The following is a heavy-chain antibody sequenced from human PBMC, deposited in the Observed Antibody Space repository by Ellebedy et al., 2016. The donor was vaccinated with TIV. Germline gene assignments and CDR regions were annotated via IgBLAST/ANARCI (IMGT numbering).Heavy chain of an antibody. Sequence: GESLKISCAASGFTFSSSWMHWVCQAPEKGLEWVADIKCDGSEKYYVDSVKGRLTISRDNAKNSLYLQVNSLRAEDTAVYYCAGGTYWGQGTLVTVSS. CDR3: AGGTY. CDR1: GFTFSSSW. V-gene: IGHV3-52*01. J-gene: IGHJ4*02. CDR2: IKCDGSEK.